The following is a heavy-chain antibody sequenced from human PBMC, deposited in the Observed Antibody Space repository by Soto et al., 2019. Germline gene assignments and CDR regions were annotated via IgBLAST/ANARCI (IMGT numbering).Heavy chain of an antibody. Sequence: DEQLVESGGGSLQPGGSLRLSCAASGLSFRNYAMTWVRQSPGKGLEWVSLISSGGGSTNYADSVKGRFTISRDNSQNMLYLQMTGLRGEDTALYYCAKLKGGLGRFYGMDAWGQGTMVIVSS. J-gene: IGHJ6*02. CDR3: AKLKGGLGRFYGMDA. CDR1: GLSFRNYA. V-gene: IGHV3-23*04. D-gene: IGHD3-3*01. CDR2: ISSGGGST.